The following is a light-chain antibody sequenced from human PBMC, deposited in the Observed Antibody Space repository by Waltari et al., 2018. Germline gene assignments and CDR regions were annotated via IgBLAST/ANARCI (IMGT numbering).Light chain of an antibody. CDR3: YSASADNLI. CDR1: ILTAKY. Sequence: SYELTQPSSVSVSPGQTAKITCSGDILTAKYARWFQQKPGQAPVMLCYSGSGRPSGVPERLSGSSSGPTVTLTISGAQDEDEADYYCYSASADNLIFGGGTKLTVL. J-gene: IGLJ2*01. V-gene: IGLV3-27*01. CDR2: SGS.